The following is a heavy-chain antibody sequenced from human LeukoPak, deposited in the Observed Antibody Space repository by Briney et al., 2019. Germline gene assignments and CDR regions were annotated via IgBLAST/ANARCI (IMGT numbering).Heavy chain of an antibody. CDR2: INHSVST. CDR3: ARGSRDIVLMVYAHTLLYYFDY. Sequence: SETLSLTCAVYGGSFSGYYWSWIRQPPGKGLEWIGVINHSVSTNSNPSLKSRVTISVDTSKNQFSLKLSSVTAADTAVYYCARGSRDIVLMVYAHTLLYYFDYWGQGTLVTVSS. D-gene: IGHD2-8*01. V-gene: IGHV4-34*01. J-gene: IGHJ4*02. CDR1: GGSFSGYY.